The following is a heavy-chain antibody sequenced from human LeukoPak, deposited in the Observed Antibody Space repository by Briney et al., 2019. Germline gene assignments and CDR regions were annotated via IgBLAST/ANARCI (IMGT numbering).Heavy chain of an antibody. CDR2: ISYDGINT. J-gene: IGHJ6*03. CDR3: AGAAHDSIGPHYYSYHVDV. V-gene: IGHV3-30-3*01. CDR1: GFTFSSYA. D-gene: IGHD6-19*01. Sequence: PGWSLRLSCAASGFTFSSYAIHWVRQAPGKGLECVAIISYDGINTYYADSVKGRFTISRDNSKNTLYLKMNSLRVEDTAIYYCAGAAHDSIGPHYYSYHVDVWGRGTTVTVSS.